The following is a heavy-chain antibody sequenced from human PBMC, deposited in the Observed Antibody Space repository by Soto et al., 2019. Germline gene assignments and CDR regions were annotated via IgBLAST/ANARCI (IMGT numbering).Heavy chain of an antibody. CDR2: IIPIFGTA. Sequence: SVKVSCKASGGTFSSYAISWVRQAPGQGLEWMGGIIPIFGTANYAQKFQGRVTITADESTSTAYMELSSLRSEYTAVYYCASDVTDYYDSSGYYPGGAFDIWGQGTMVTVSS. D-gene: IGHD3-22*01. V-gene: IGHV1-69*13. CDR1: GGTFSSYA. J-gene: IGHJ3*02. CDR3: ASDVTDYYDSSGYYPGGAFDI.